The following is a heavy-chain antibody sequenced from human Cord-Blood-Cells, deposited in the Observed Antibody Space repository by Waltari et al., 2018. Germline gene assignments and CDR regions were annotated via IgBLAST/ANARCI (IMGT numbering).Heavy chain of an antibody. V-gene: IGHV1-69*06. D-gene: IGHD5-18*01. CDR2: IIPIFGTA. J-gene: IGHJ5*02. CDR3: ARVSGIFDTAIGWFDP. Sequence: QVQRVQSGAEAKKPGSSVKVSCKASGGTFSCYAISWVRPDPGQGLEWMGGIIPIFGTANYAQKFQGRVTITADKSTSTAYMELSSLRSEDTAVYYCARVSGIFDTAIGWFDPWGQGTLVTVSS. CDR1: GGTFSCYA.